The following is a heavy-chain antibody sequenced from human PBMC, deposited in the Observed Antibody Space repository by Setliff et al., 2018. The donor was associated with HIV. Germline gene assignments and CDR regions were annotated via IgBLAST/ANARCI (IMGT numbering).Heavy chain of an antibody. CDR3: ARESMLRGLRHAVDI. CDR2: IYYIGGA. Sequence: PSETLSLTCTVSGGSINSGGYYWTWVRQHPGKGLQWIGYIYYIGGAYYNPSLKSRVTISLDTSKNHFSLNLSSVTAADTAVHYCARESMLRGLRHAVDIWGQGTMVTVSS. J-gene: IGHJ3*02. V-gene: IGHV4-31*03. CDR1: GGSINSGGYY. D-gene: IGHD3-10*01.